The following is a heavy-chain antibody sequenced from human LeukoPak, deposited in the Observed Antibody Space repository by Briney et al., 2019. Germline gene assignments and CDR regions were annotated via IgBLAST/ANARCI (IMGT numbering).Heavy chain of an antibody. J-gene: IGHJ5*02. CDR1: GGTFSSYA. CDR3: ARSRSGGENWFDP. Sequence: SVKVSCKASGGTFSSYAISWVRQAPGQGLEWMGRIIPIFGTANYAQKFQGRVTITTDESTSTAYMELSSLRSEDTTVYYCARSRSGGENWFDPWGQGTLVTVSS. D-gene: IGHD2-15*01. CDR2: IIPIFGTA. V-gene: IGHV1-69*05.